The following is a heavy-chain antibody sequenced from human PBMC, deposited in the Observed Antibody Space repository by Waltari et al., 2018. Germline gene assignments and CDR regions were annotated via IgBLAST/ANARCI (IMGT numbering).Heavy chain of an antibody. V-gene: IGHV3-23*01. J-gene: IGHJ5*02. CDR1: GFTFSIFA. CDR2: ISDSGGST. Sequence: EVQLLESGGGLVQPGGSLRLSCAASGFTFSIFAMSWVRQAPGKGLGWVSSISDSGGSTYFADAVKGRFTISRDNYNNTLYLQMNSLRGEDTAVYYCAKDLGRYEVRGISTWGQGALVTVSS. D-gene: IGHD3-10*01. CDR3: AKDLGRYEVRGIST.